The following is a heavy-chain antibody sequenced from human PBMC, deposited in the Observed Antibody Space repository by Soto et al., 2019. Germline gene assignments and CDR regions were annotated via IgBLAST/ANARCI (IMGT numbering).Heavy chain of an antibody. D-gene: IGHD3-9*01. V-gene: IGHV4-31*03. Sequence: PSETLSLTCTVSGGSISGGGYYWSWIRQHPGKGLEWIGYIYYSGSTYYNPSLKSRVTISVDTSKNQFSLKLSSVTAADTAVYYCARGPLYDILTDVIEYYFDYWGQGTLVTVSS. CDR2: IYYSGST. CDR1: GGSISGGGYY. CDR3: ARGPLYDILTDVIEYYFDY. J-gene: IGHJ4*02.